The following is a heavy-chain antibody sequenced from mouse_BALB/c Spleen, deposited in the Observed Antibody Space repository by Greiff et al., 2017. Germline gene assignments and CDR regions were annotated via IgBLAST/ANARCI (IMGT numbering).Heavy chain of an antibody. J-gene: IGHJ2*01. CDR3: ARNYGYPYYFDD. CDR2: INSNGGST. V-gene: IGHV5-6-3*01. Sequence: EVQLVESGGGLVQPGGSLKLSCAASGFTFSSYGMSWVRQTPDKRLELVATINSNGGSTYYPDSVKGRFTISRDNAKNTLYLQMSSLKSEDTAMYYCARNYGYPYYFDDWGQGTTLTVSS. CDR1: GFTFSSYG. D-gene: IGHD1-2*01.